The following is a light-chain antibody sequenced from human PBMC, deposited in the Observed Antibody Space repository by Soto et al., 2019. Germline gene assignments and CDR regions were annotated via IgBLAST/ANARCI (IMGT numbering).Light chain of an antibody. J-gene: IGLJ2*01. V-gene: IGLV1-51*02. Sequence: QAVLTQPPSVSAAPGRKVTISCSGSTSNIGNNYVSWYQQLPGTAPKLFIYENNKRPSGIPDRFSGSKSGTSATLGITGLQAGDEADYYCGTWDSILSAGRIGGGTKLTVL. CDR1: TSNIGNNY. CDR3: GTWDSILSAGR. CDR2: ENN.